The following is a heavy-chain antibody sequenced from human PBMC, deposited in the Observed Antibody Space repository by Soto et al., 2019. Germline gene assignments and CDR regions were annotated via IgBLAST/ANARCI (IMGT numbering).Heavy chain of an antibody. J-gene: IGHJ3*01. CDR1: GDSVSTNTHY. Sequence: QLQLQESGPGLVKPSETLSLTCTVSGDSVSTNTHYWGLIRQPPGKGLEWIGSRYYTGTTFYNPSLKSRVTITGETSKNQFSLRLNSVTAADTAMYYCARHGLGHCSGGNCYPDAFDVWGQGTMVTVSS. V-gene: IGHV4-39*01. CDR2: RYYTGTT. CDR3: ARHGLGHCSGGNCYPDAFDV. D-gene: IGHD2-15*01.